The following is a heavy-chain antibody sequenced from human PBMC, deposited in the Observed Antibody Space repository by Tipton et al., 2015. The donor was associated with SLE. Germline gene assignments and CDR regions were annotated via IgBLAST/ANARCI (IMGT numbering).Heavy chain of an antibody. J-gene: IGHJ6*03. CDR2: IYTSGST. CDR1: GGFI. V-gene: IGHV4-4*07. CDR3: ARRSASRSYYNAYYYDYMDV. D-gene: IGHD3-10*01. Sequence: TLSLTCSVSGGFIRQPAGKGLEWIGHIYTSGSTNYNPSLKSRVTISVDTSKNQFSLKLNSVTAADTAVYFCARRSASRSYYNAYYYDYMDVWGKGTTVTVSS.